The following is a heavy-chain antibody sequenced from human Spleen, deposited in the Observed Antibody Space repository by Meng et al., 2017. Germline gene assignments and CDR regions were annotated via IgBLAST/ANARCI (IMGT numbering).Heavy chain of an antibody. CDR1: GGSFSDYY. V-gene: IGHV4-34*01. D-gene: IGHD4-11*01. CDR3: ARGPTTMAHDFDY. CDR2: INHSGST. Sequence: QVPVQDVGPGLVQPSETLSLTCVVSGGSFSDYYWSWIRQPPGKGLEWIGEINHSGSTNYTPSLESRATISVDTSQNNLSLKLSSVTAADSAVYYCARGPTTMAHDFDYWGQGTLVTVSS. J-gene: IGHJ4*02.